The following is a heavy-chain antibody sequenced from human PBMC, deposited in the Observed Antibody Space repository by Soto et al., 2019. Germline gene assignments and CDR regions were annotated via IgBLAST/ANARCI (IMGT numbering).Heavy chain of an antibody. Sequence: PGESLKISCKGSGYSFAGYWITWVRQKPGKGLEWMGRIDPSDSQTYYSPSFRGHVTISATKSITTVFLQWSSLRASDTAMYYCARIYIGYGTRSWFDPWGQGTLVTVSS. CDR3: ARIYIGYGTRSWFDP. CDR2: IDPSDSQT. V-gene: IGHV5-10-1*01. J-gene: IGHJ5*02. D-gene: IGHD2-15*01. CDR1: GYSFAGYW.